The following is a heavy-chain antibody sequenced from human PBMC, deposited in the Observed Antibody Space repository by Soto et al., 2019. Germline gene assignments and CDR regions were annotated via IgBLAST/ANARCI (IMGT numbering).Heavy chain of an antibody. Sequence: QVQLVQSGAEVKKPGASVKVSCKASGNTFTSYYMHWVRQAPGQGLEWMGIINPSDGATSYAQKFQGRVTLTWDTSSRTVYMELGSLRSEDTAVYYCARDTRVGELLYRPFDYWGQGTLVTVSS. J-gene: IGHJ4*02. V-gene: IGHV1-46*01. CDR1: GNTFTSYY. D-gene: IGHD3-10*01. CDR2: INPSDGAT. CDR3: ARDTRVGELLYRPFDY.